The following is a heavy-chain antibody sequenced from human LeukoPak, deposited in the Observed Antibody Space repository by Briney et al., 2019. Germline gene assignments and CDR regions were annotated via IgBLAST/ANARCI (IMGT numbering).Heavy chain of an antibody. J-gene: IGHJ4*02. CDR2: ISRSSSTI. CDR3: ARDPSGGY. V-gene: IGHV3-48*01. Sequence: GRSLRLSCSTFGFNFANYGVSWVRQAPGKGLEWVSYISRSSSTIFYADSVKGRFTISRDNAKNSLYLQMNSLRAEDTAVYYCARDPSGGYWGQGTLVTVSS. CDR1: GFNFANYG. D-gene: IGHD1-26*01.